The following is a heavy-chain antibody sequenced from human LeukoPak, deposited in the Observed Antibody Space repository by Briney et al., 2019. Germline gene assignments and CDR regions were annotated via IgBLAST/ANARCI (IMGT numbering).Heavy chain of an antibody. J-gene: IGHJ4*02. CDR1: GFTFSSYW. V-gene: IGHV3-7*01. CDR2: IKQDGSEK. D-gene: IGHD3-16*02. CDR3: ARDTGYVWGSYRPNYYFDY. Sequence: GGSLRLSCAASGFTFSSYWMSWVRQAPGKGLEWVANIKQDGSEKYYVDSVKGRFTISRDNAKNSLYLQMNSLRAEDTAVYYCARDTGYVWGSYRPNYYFDYWGQGTLVTVSS.